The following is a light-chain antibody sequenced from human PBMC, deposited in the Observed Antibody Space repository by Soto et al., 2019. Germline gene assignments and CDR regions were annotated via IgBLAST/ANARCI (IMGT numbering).Light chain of an antibody. Sequence: EIVLTQSPGTLSLSPGERATLSCRTSQSVISTSLAWYQQKPSQAPRLLIYGASNRATGIPDRFSGSGSGTDFTLTINRLEPEDFAMYYCQQYGSSPLTFGGGTKVEIK. CDR3: QQYGSSPLT. V-gene: IGKV3-20*01. J-gene: IGKJ4*01. CDR2: GAS. CDR1: QSVISTS.